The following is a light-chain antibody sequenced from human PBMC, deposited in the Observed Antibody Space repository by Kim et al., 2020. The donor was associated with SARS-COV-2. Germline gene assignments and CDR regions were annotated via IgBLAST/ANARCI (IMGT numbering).Light chain of an antibody. V-gene: IGKV3-20*01. CDR3: QQYSSSPAT. CDR2: GAS. CDR1: QSVRSNY. Sequence: SHGERATLSCRASQSVRSNYLAWYQQKPGQAPRLLIYGASSRATGIPDRFSGSGSGTDFTLTITRLEPEDFAVYYCQQYSSSPATFGQGTKVDIK. J-gene: IGKJ1*01.